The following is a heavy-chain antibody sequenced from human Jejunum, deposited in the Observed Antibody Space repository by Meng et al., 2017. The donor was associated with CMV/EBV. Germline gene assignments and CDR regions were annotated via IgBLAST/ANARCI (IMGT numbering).Heavy chain of an antibody. CDR1: GFSFSGAL. D-gene: IGHD6-13*01. Sequence: TGFSFSGALINWVRQAPGKGLEWVGHIRRRKEGYTTEYAAPVKGRFSISRDDSKNTLYLQMNSLKAEDTAVYYCTSESDIPAEKFYWGQGSLVTVSS. J-gene: IGHJ4*02. CDR2: IRRRKEGYTT. CDR3: TSESDIPAEKFY. V-gene: IGHV3-15*07.